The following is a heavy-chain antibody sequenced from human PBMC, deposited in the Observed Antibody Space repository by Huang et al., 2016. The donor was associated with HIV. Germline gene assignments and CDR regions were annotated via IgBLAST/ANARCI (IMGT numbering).Heavy chain of an antibody. CDR3: ARHWYTSSWYYDYVDY. CDR2: SYHSGST. D-gene: IGHD6-13*01. V-gene: IGHV4-39*01. Sequence: QLQLQESGPGLVKPSETLSLPCTVSGGSISSSSCYGGWLRRPPGKGREWIGSSYHSGSTYDNPSFKSRVIISVDTSKTQCSLKRSSVTAADTAVYYCARHWYTSSWYYDYVDYWGQGTLVTVSS. J-gene: IGHJ4*02. CDR1: GGSISSSSCY.